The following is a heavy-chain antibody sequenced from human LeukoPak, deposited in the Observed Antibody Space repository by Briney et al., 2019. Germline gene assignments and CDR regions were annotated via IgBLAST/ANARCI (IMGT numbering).Heavy chain of an antibody. J-gene: IGHJ5*02. Sequence: GGSLRLSCAASGFTFDDYGMSWVRQAPGKGLEWVSGINWNGGSTGYADSVKGRFTISRDNAKNSLYLQMNSLRAEDTALYYCARKVEMATITRVNWFDPWGQGTLVTVSS. V-gene: IGHV3-20*04. CDR3: ARKVEMATITRVNWFDP. CDR1: GFTFDDYG. D-gene: IGHD5-24*01. CDR2: INWNGGST.